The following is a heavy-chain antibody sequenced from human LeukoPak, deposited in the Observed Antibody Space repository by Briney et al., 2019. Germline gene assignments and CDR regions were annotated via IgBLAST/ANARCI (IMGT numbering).Heavy chain of an antibody. CDR2: IRYDGSNK. D-gene: IGHD4-23*01. J-gene: IGHJ4*02. V-gene: IGHV3-30*02. CDR1: SFIFSDYG. CDR3: AKDLSFSVADFDY. Sequence: GGSLRLSCAASSFIFSDYGMHWVRQAPGKGLEWVAFIRYDGSNKYYLDSVKGRFTISRDSSKNTVYLQMNSPRAEDTAVYYCAKDLSFSVADFDYWGQGTLVTVSS.